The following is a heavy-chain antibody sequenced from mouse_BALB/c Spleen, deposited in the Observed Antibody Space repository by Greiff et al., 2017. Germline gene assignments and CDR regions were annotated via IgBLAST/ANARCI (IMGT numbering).Heavy chain of an antibody. CDR3: AREGYYRYDWNY. D-gene: IGHD2-14*01. CDR2: ISYSGST. J-gene: IGHJ2*01. CDR1: GYSITSDYA. Sequence: EVKLVESGPGLVKPSQSLSLTCTVTGYSITSDYAWNWIRQFPGNKLEWMGYISYSGSTSYNPSLKSRISITRDTSKNQFFLQLNSVTTEDTATYYCAREGYYRYDWNYWGQGTTLTVSS. V-gene: IGHV3-2*02.